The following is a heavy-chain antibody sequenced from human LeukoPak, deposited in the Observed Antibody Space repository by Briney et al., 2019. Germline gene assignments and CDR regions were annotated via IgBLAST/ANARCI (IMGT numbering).Heavy chain of an antibody. Sequence: GGSLRLSCAASGFTFSTFAMIWVRQPPGKGLEWVSSIFPSGGEIHYADSVRGRFTISRDNSKSTLSLQMNSLRAEDTAIYYCARERDGIAAARSMDVWGKGTTVTISS. J-gene: IGHJ6*03. V-gene: IGHV3-23*01. CDR3: ARERDGIAAARSMDV. CDR1: GFTFSTFA. D-gene: IGHD6-13*01. CDR2: IFPSGGEI.